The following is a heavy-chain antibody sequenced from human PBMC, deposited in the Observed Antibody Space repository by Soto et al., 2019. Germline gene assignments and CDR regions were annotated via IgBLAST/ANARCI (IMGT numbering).Heavy chain of an antibody. D-gene: IGHD3-22*01. Sequence: EVQLVESGGGLVQPGGSLRLSCEASGFTFSSYWMHWVRQGPGKELVWVSRISSDGSSTNYADSVKGRFTISRDNAKNXLXXXXXXXXXXXXXXXXXXXXXXXYXSSSYFSGDAFDIWGHGTMVTVSS. J-gene: IGHJ3*02. CDR2: ISSDGSST. CDR3: XXXXXXYXSSSYFSGDAFDI. V-gene: IGHV3-74*01. CDR1: GFTFSSYW.